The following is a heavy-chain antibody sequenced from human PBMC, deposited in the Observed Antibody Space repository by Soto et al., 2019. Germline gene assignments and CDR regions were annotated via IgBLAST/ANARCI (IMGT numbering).Heavy chain of an antibody. CDR3: ARTFDYYGMDV. V-gene: IGHV4-38-2*01. Sequence: SETLSLTCAVSGYSISSGYYLALIRQSPGKGLEWIGSIYHAGSVYYNPSLNSRVAVSLDTSKNHFSLKLTSVTAADTAVYYCARTFDYYGMDVWGQGTTVTVSS. J-gene: IGHJ6*02. CDR1: GYSISSGYY. CDR2: IYHAGSV.